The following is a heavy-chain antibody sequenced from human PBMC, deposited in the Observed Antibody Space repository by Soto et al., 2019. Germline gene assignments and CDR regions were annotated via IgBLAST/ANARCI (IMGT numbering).Heavy chain of an antibody. J-gene: IGHJ4*02. Sequence: ASVKVSCKASGGTFSSYAISWVRQAPGQGLEWMGGIIPIFGTANYAQKCQGRVTITADESTSTAYMELSSLRSEDTAVYYCARDLPGYSYGIDYWGQGTLVTVSS. V-gene: IGHV1-69*13. CDR2: IIPIFGTA. CDR3: ARDLPGYSYGIDY. D-gene: IGHD5-18*01. CDR1: GGTFSSYA.